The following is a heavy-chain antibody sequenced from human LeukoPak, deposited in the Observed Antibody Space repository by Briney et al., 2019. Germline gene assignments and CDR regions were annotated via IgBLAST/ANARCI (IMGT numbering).Heavy chain of an antibody. J-gene: IGHJ4*02. D-gene: IGHD3-9*01. V-gene: IGHV3-30-3*01. CDR2: ISYDGSNK. CDR1: GFTFSSYA. Sequence: PGGSLRLSCAASGFTFSSYAMHWVRQAPGKGLEWVAVISYDGSNKYYADSVKGRFTISRDNSKNTLYRQMNSLRAEDTAVYYCARHHLSPIADYDILTGYWGYWGQGTLVTVSS. CDR3: ARHHLSPIADYDILTGYWGY.